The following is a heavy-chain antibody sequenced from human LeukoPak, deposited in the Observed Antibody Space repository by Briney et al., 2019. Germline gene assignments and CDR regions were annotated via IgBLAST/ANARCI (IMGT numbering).Heavy chain of an antibody. V-gene: IGHV4-39*01. D-gene: IGHD6-6*01. CDR1: GGSVTYTNYY. J-gene: IGHJ5*02. CDR2: IYYNGKT. CDR3: ARYSSSSPFDP. Sequence: SETLSLTCTVSGGSVTYTNYYWGWIRQPPGKGLQWIGVIYYNGKTYYNPSLKSRVTVAVDTSKNQFSLKLSSVTAADTAVYYCARYSSSSPFDPWGQGTLVTVSS.